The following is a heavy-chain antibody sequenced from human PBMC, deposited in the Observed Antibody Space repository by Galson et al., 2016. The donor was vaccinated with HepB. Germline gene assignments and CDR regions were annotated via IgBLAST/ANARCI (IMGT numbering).Heavy chain of an antibody. V-gene: IGHV3-33*01. Sequence: SLRLSCAASGFLFSTYGMHWVRQPPGKGLEWVAVIWYDGSKKYYVDSVKGRFTISRDNSENSLHLQMNSLRAEDTAVYYCVRGTSMVGLDYGGQGTLVTVSS. CDR3: VRGTSMVGLDY. J-gene: IGHJ4*02. D-gene: IGHD1-26*01. CDR2: IWYDGSKK. CDR1: GFLFSTYG.